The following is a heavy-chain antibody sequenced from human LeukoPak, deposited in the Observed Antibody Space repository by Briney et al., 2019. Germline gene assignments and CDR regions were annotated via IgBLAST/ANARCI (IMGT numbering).Heavy chain of an antibody. CDR2: IYHSGST. D-gene: IGHD4-23*01. Sequence: NPSETLSLTCTVSGYSISSGYYWGWIRPPPGKGLEWIGSIYHSGSTYHNPSLKSRVTISVDTSKNQFSLKLSSVTAADTAVYYCARGTTVVRVHFDYWGQGTLVTVSS. CDR1: GYSISSGYY. V-gene: IGHV4-38-2*02. J-gene: IGHJ4*02. CDR3: ARGTTVVRVHFDY.